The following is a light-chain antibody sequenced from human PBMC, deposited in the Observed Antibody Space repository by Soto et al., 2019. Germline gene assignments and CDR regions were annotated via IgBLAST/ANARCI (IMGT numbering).Light chain of an antibody. CDR2: GAS. J-gene: IGKJ1*01. CDR3: QQYGSSRP. CDR1: QSVSSSY. V-gene: IGKV3-20*01. Sequence: EIVLTQSPGTLSLSPGERATLSCRASQSVSSSYLAWYQQKPGQAPRLLIYGASSRATGIPDRFSVSGSGTDFTLTISRLEPEDFAVYYCQQYGSSRPFRQGPKVEIK.